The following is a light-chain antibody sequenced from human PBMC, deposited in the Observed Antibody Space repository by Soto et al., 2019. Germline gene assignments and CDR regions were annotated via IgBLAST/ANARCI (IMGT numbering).Light chain of an antibody. CDR1: QSVRTY. V-gene: IGKV3-11*01. CDR2: DAS. CDR3: QQRNSWPPIT. J-gene: IGKJ5*01. Sequence: EIVLTQSPVTLSLSPGERATLSCRASQSVRTYLAWYQVKPGQAPRLLIYDASSRASGVPARFSGSRSGTDFTLTISSLEPEDFALYDCQQRNSWPPITFGQGTRLEIK.